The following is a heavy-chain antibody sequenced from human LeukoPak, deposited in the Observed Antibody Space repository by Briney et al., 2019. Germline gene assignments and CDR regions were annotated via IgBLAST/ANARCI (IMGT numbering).Heavy chain of an antibody. CDR3: ARDPGYVENWFDP. CDR1: GGSISSSSYY. Sequence: SETLSLTCTVSGGSISSSSYYWDWIRQPPGKGLEWIGSIYYSGSTYYNPSLKSRVTISVDTSKNQFSLKLSSVTAADTAVYYCARDPGYVENWFDPWGQGTLVTVSS. D-gene: IGHD1-1*01. CDR2: IYYSGST. J-gene: IGHJ5*02. V-gene: IGHV4-39*07.